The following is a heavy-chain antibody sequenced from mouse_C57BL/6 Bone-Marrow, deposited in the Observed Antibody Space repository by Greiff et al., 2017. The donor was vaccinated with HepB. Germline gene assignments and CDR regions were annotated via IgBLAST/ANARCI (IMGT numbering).Heavy chain of an antibody. CDR2: IDPENGDT. D-gene: IGHD3-2*02. V-gene: IGHV14-4*01. J-gene: IGHJ4*01. CDR1: GFNIKDDY. CDR3: TLQLRLPYYYAMDY. Sequence: EVQLQESGAELVRPGASVKLSCTASGFNIKDDYMHWVKQRPEQGLEWIGWIDPENGDTEYASKFQGKATITADTSSNTAYLQLSSLTSEDTAVYYCTLQLRLPYYYAMDYWGQGTSVTDSS.